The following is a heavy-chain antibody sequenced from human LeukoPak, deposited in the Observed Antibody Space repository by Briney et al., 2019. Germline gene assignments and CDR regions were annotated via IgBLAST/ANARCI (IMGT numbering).Heavy chain of an antibody. D-gene: IGHD2-2*01. CDR3: AKDRGYCSSTSCYYYYYGMDV. V-gene: IGHV3-23*01. J-gene: IGHJ6*02. CDR2: ISGSGGST. Sequence: PGASLRLSCAASGFTFSSYAVSWVRQAPGKGLEWVSAISGSGGSTYYADSVKGRFTISRDNSKNTLYLQMNSPRAEDTAVYYCAKDRGYCSSTSCYYYYYGMDVWGQGTTVTVSS. CDR1: GFTFSSYA.